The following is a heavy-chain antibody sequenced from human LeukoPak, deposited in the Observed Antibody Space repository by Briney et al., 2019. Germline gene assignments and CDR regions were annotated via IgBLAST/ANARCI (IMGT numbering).Heavy chain of an antibody. CDR3: ASRAYQLLRGVNWFDP. J-gene: IGHJ5*02. Sequence: KPSETLSLTCAVYGGSFSGYYWSWIRQPPGKGLEWIGEINHSGSTNYNPSLKSRVTISVDTSKNQFSLKLSSVTAADTAVYYCASRAYQLLRGVNWFDPWGQGTLVTVSS. CDR2: INHSGST. D-gene: IGHD2-2*01. V-gene: IGHV4-34*01. CDR1: GGSFSGYY.